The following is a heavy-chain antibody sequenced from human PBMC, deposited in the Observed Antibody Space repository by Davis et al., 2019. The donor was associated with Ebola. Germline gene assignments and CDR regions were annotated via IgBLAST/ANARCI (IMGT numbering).Heavy chain of an antibody. V-gene: IGHV1-69*06. J-gene: IGHJ4*02. D-gene: IGHD5-24*01. CDR1: GGTFSSYA. Sequence: SVKVSCKASGGTFSSYAISWVRQAPGQGLEWMGGIIPIFGTANYAQKFQGRVTITADKSTSTAYMELSSLRSEDTAVYYCATDLEMATRIFDYWGQGTLVTVSS. CDR3: ATDLEMATRIFDY. CDR2: IIPIFGTA.